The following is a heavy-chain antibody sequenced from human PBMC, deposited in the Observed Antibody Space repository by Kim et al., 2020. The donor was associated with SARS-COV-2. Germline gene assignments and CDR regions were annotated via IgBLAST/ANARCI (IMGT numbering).Heavy chain of an antibody. Sequence: TKYSQKFQGRVTITRDTSASTAYMELSSLRSEDTAVYYCATEYSSSWYEYWGQGTLVTVSS. V-gene: IGHV1-3*01. D-gene: IGHD6-13*01. CDR3: ATEYSSSWYEY. CDR2: T. J-gene: IGHJ4*02.